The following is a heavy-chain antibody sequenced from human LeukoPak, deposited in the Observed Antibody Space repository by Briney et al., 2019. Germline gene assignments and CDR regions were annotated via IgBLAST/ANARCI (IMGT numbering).Heavy chain of an antibody. J-gene: IGHJ4*02. CDR1: GFTFSSYA. V-gene: IGHV3-23*01. Sequence: PGGSLRLSCAASGFTFSSYAMSWVRQAPGKGLEWISAFSGSGGGTYYADSVKGRFTVSRDNSKNTLYLQMNSLRAEDTAVYYCVRGAYSSSWLNFDYWGQGTLVTVSS. CDR2: FSGSGGGT. D-gene: IGHD6-13*01. CDR3: VRGAYSSSWLNFDY.